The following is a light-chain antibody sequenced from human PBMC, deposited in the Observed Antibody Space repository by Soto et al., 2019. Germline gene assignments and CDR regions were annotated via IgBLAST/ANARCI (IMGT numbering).Light chain of an antibody. CDR3: QQSYSTPLT. Sequence: DIQMTQSHSILSASVGDRVTITCRASQSISSWLAWYQQKPGKAPNLLIYKASHLENGVPSRFSGSGSGTDFTLTISSLQPEDFATYYCQQSYSTPLTFGGGTKVEI. CDR2: KAS. V-gene: IGKV1-5*03. CDR1: QSISSW. J-gene: IGKJ4*01.